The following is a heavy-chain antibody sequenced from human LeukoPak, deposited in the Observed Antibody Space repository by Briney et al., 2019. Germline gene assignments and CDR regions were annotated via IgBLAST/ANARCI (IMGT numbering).Heavy chain of an antibody. D-gene: IGHD3-22*01. CDR3: ARAGYYPHPFDY. CDR1: GGSISSSSYY. V-gene: IGHV4-39*01. J-gene: IGHJ4*02. CDR2: IYYSGST. Sequence: PSETLSLTCTVSGGSISSSSYYWGWIRQPPGKGLEWIGSIYYSGSTYYNPSLKSRVTISVDTSKNQFSLKLSSVTAADTAVYYCARAGYYPHPFDYWGQGTRVTVSS.